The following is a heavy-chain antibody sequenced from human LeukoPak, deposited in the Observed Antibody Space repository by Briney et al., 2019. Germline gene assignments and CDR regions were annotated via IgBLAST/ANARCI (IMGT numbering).Heavy chain of an antibody. D-gene: IGHD2-2*01. CDR1: GFTFCSYG. V-gene: IGHV3-30*02. CDR2: IRYDGSNK. Sequence: PGGSLRLSCAASGFTFCSYGMHWVRQAPGKGLEWVAFIRYDGSNKYYADSVKGRFTISRDNSKNTLYLQMNSLRAEDTAVYYCAKDGRSTSPADAFDIWGQGTMVTVSS. CDR3: AKDGRSTSPADAFDI. J-gene: IGHJ3*02.